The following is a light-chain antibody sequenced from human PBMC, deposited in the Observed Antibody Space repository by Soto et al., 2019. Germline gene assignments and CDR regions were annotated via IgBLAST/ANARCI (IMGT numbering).Light chain of an antibody. Sequence: QSVLPQPPSVSGAPGQSITISCTGSSSNIGANYDVHWYQQVPGTAPKLLIYGNNNRASGVPDRFSVSKSGTSASLAISGVQAEDEAYYYCQSYDNSLNYVFGSGTKLTVL. J-gene: IGLJ1*01. CDR3: QSYDNSLNYV. CDR1: SSNIGANYD. CDR2: GNN. V-gene: IGLV1-40*01.